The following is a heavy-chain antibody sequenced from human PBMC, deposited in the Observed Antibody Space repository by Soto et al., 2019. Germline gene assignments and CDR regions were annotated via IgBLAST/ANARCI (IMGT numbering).Heavy chain of an antibody. D-gene: IGHD3-16*02. J-gene: IGHJ3*02. V-gene: IGHV1-58*01. Sequence: ASVKVSCKASGFTFTSSAVQWVRQARGQRLEWIGWIVVGSGNTNYAQKFQERVTITRDRCRSTAYMELSSMRSEDKAVYYCAADYSVTFGGVNVIGCGAFDIWGQGTMVTVSS. CDR3: AADYSVTFGGVNVIGCGAFDI. CDR1: GFTFTSSA. CDR2: IVVGSGNT.